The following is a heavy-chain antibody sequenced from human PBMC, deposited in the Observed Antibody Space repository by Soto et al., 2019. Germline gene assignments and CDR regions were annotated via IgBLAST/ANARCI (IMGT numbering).Heavy chain of an antibody. V-gene: IGHV1-69*06. J-gene: IGHJ2*01. CDR1: EDTFRNYA. CDR3: ASNKYDSSAYYYWYLGL. D-gene: IGHD3-22*01. CDR2: IIPIFGTA. Sequence: SVKVSCKASEDTFRNYAISWVRQAPGQGLEWMGGIIPIFGTANYAQKFQGRVTITADTSANTVYLELSSLRSEDTAVYYCASNKYDSSAYYYWYLGLWGRGTLVTVS.